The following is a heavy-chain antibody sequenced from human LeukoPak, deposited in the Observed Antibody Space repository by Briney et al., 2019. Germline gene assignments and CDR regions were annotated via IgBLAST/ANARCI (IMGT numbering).Heavy chain of an antibody. CDR3: ARVGARLGAFDI. J-gene: IGHJ3*02. CDR1: GFTFSRYW. CDR2: INSDGSRT. D-gene: IGHD6-25*01. Sequence: GGSLRLSCAASGFTFSRYWMHWVRQAPGKGLVWVSRINSDGSRTTYADSVKGRFTISRDNAKNTLYLQMNSLRAEDTAVYYCARVGARLGAFDIWGQGTMVTVSS. V-gene: IGHV3-74*01.